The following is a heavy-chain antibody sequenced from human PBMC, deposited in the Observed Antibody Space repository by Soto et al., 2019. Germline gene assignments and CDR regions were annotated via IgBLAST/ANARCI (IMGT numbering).Heavy chain of an antibody. V-gene: IGHV3-23*01. CDR3: APGWDMATVWTD. CDR2: ISGGDTT. D-gene: IGHD4-4*01. J-gene: IGHJ4*02. CDR1: GFTFGSYA. Sequence: EVQLLESGGGLVKPGGSLRLSCVASGFTFGSYAMSWVRQAPGQGLDWVSTISGGDTTQYAESVKGRFTISRDKAKNTLYLQMNTPRVEDTAVYYCAPGWDMATVWTDWGQGTLVTVSS.